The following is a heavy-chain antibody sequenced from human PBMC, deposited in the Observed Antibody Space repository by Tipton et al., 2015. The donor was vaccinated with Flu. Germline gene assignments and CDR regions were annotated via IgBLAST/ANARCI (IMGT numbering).Heavy chain of an antibody. Sequence: QVQLVQSGAEVKKPGASVKVSCKASGYTFTSYDINWVRQATGQGLEWMGWMNPNSGNTGYAQKFQGRVTMTRNTSISTAYMEVGSLRSEDAAVYYCGGGPIVATSHYFCYGMDVWGQGATVTVSS. CDR3: GGGPIVATSHYFCYGMDV. CDR1: GYTFTSYD. V-gene: IGHV1-8*01. CDR2: MNPNSGNT. D-gene: IGHD5-12*01. J-gene: IGHJ6*02.